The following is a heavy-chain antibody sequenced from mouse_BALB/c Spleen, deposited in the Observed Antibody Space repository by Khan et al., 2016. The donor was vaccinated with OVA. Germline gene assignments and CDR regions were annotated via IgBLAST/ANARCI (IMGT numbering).Heavy chain of an antibody. Sequence: QVQLKDSGPGLVAPSQSLSITCTISGFSLTSYGVHWVRQPPGKGLEWLVVLWSDGSTTYNSALKSRLTISKDNSKNQVFLKMNSLQTDDTAVYFCARQPYYHYNIMDYWSQGTSVTV. CDR1: GFSLTSYG. V-gene: IGHV2-6-1*01. D-gene: IGHD2-10*01. CDR2: LWSDGST. CDR3: ARQPYYHYNIMDY. J-gene: IGHJ4*01.